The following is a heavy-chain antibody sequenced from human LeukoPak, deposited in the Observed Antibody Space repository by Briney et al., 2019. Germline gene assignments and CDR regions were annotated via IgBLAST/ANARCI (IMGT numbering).Heavy chain of an antibody. V-gene: IGHV4-59*01. Sequence: SETLSLTCTVSGGSISSYYWSWIRQPPGKGLEWIGYIYYSGSTNYNPSLKSRVTISVDTSKNQFSLKLSSVTAADTAVYYCARAGSSPTYYYYYYMDVWGKGTTVTISS. J-gene: IGHJ6*03. CDR2: IYYSGST. CDR1: GGSISSYY. CDR3: ARAGSSPTYYYYYYMDV. D-gene: IGHD6-13*01.